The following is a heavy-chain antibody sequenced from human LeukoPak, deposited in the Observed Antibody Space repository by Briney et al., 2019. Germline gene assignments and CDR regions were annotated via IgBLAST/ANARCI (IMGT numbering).Heavy chain of an antibody. CDR1: GGSFRGYY. V-gene: IGHV4-34*01. CDR2: IDHSGST. Sequence: SETLSLTCAVYGGSFRGYYWSWLRQPPGKGLEWIGEIDHSGSTHYNPSLSSRVTIPVDTSKNQFSLKLNSVTAADTAVYYCARGEVLFGESDYWGQGTLVTVSS. J-gene: IGHJ4*02. D-gene: IGHD3-10*01. CDR3: ARGEVLFGESDY.